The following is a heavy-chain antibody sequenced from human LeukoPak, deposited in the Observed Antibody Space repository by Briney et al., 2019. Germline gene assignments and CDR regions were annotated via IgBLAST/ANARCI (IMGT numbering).Heavy chain of an antibody. V-gene: IGHV1-8*01. CDR2: MNPNSGNT. CDR3: ARGVVVVTAILLHFDY. Sequence: ASVKVSCKASGYTFTSYDLYWVRQATGQGLEWMGWMNPNSGNTGYAQKFQGRVTMTRNTSISTAYMELSSLRSEDTAGYYCARGVVVVTAILLHFDYWGQGTLVTVSS. D-gene: IGHD2-21*02. J-gene: IGHJ4*02. CDR1: GYTFTSYD.